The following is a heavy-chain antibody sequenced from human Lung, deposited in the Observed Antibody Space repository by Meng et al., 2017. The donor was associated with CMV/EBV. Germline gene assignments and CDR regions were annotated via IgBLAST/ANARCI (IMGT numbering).Heavy chain of an antibody. CDR1: GNTFTGYY. CDR3: ARGAPYCDSSGCFPPYWFVDL. CDR2: INPKNGGT. J-gene: IGHJ2*01. V-gene: IGHV1-2*02. Sequence: ASVTVSCKASGNTFTGYYMHWVQQAPGQGLEWMGWINPKNGGTKYAQKFQGRVTMTRDTSMSTAYMELSKLRSDDMAVYYCARGAPYCDSSGCFPPYWFVDLWGRGTLVXVSS. D-gene: IGHD3-22*01.